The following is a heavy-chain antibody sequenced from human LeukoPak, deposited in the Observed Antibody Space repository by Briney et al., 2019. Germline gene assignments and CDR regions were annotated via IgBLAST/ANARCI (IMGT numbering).Heavy chain of an antibody. CDR3: ARARELLPNFDY. J-gene: IGHJ4*02. D-gene: IGHD1-26*01. CDR2: IYYSGST. V-gene: IGHV4-59*01. CDR1: GSSLSSYY. Sequence: PSETLSLTCTVSGSSLSSYYWSWIRPPPGKGLEWSGYIYYSGSTTYNPSLKSRVTISVDTPKNQFSLKLSSVTAADTAVYYCARARELLPNFDYWGQGTLVTVSS.